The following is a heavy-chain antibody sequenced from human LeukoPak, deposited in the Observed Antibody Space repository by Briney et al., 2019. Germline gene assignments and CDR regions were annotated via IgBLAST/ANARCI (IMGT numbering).Heavy chain of an antibody. V-gene: IGHV3-48*03. D-gene: IGHD2-2*01. CDR3: ARGRYQLLAPNYYYMDV. CDR2: ISSSGSTI. J-gene: IGHJ6*03. CDR1: GFTFSSYE. Sequence: GSLRLSCAASGFTFSSYEMNWVRQAPGKGLEWVSYISSSGSTIYYADSVKGRFTISRDNAKNSLYLQMNSLRAEDTALYYCARGRYQLLAPNYYYMDVWGKGTTVTVSS.